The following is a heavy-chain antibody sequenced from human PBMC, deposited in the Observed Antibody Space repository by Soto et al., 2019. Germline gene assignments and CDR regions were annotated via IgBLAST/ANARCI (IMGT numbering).Heavy chain of an antibody. CDR3: ALDSSGDYYGMDV. CDR1: GFTFSSYA. Sequence: GGSLRLSCAASGFTFSSYAMHWVRQAPGKGLEWVAVISYDGSNKYYADSVKGRFTISRDSSKNTLYLQMNSLRAEDTAVYYCALDSSGDYYGMDVWGQGTTVTVSS. D-gene: IGHD6-25*01. CDR2: ISYDGSNK. V-gene: IGHV3-30-3*01. J-gene: IGHJ6*02.